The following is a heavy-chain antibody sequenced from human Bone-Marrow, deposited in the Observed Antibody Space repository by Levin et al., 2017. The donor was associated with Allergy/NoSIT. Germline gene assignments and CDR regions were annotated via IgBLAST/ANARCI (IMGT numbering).Heavy chain of an antibody. Sequence: SCAASGFTFSNYAINWVRQAPGKGLEWVAVIWSDGSSRFYADSVRGRFSISRDNSNSTLFLQMNSLRAEDTAVYYCARDGGSDYFFDYWGQGTLVTVSS. D-gene: IGHD2-21*02. CDR1: GFTFSNYA. CDR3: ARDGGSDYFFDY. CDR2: IWSDGSSR. J-gene: IGHJ4*02. V-gene: IGHV3-33*01.